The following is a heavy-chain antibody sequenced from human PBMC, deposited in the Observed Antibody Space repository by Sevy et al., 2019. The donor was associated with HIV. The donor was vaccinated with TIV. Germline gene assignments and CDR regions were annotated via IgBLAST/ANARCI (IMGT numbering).Heavy chain of an antibody. CDR1: AFTFDDYT. CDR2: ISWDGGST. D-gene: IGHD6-13*01. Sequence: GGSLRLSCAASAFTFDDYTMHWVRQAPGKGLEWVSLISWDGGSTYYADSVKGRFTISRDNSKNSLYLQMNSLRTEDTALYYCARDIAAAGTDAFDIWGQGTMVTVSS. V-gene: IGHV3-43*01. CDR3: ARDIAAAGTDAFDI. J-gene: IGHJ3*02.